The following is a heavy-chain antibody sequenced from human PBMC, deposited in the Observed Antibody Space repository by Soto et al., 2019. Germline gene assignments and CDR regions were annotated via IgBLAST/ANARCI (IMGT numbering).Heavy chain of an antibody. CDR3: AKDGEYYEGSGSYSSAVFAI. V-gene: IGHV3-23*01. J-gene: IGHJ3*02. CDR2: IRGSGGST. D-gene: IGHD3-10*01. CDR1: GFTVSSYA. Sequence: GSLRLCCAASGFTVSSYAMGVVRQAPGKGLESVSAIRGSGGSTYYADSVKGRFTISRDNSKNTLYLQMNSLRAEDTAVYYCAKDGEYYEGSGSYSSAVFAIRGQGTMVTVSS.